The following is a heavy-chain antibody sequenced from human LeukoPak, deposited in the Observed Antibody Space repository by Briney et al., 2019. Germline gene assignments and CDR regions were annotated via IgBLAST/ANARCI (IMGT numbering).Heavy chain of an antibody. V-gene: IGHV3-48*03. CDR3: AELGTTMIGGV. J-gene: IGHJ6*04. CDR2: ISSSGSTI. CDR1: GFTFSSYE. Sequence: GGSLRLSCAASGFTFSSYEMNWVRQAPGKGLQWVSYISSSGSTIYYADSVKGRFTISRDNAKNSLYLQMNSLRAEDTAVYYCAELGTTMIGGVWGKGTTVTISS. D-gene: IGHD3-10*02.